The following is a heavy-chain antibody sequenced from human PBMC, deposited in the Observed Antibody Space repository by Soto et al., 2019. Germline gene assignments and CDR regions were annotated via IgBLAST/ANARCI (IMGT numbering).Heavy chain of an antibody. CDR2: SYHRGST. J-gene: IGHJ4*02. CDR1: SGSISSSNW. D-gene: IGHD4-17*01. CDR3: AREGDYEPPYFDY. Sequence: QVQLQESGPGLVKPSGTLSLTCAVSSGSISSSNWWSWVRQPPGKGLEWIGESYHRGSTNYNPSLKSRVTISVDKSKNQFSLKLSSVTAADTAVYYCAREGDYEPPYFDYWGQGTLVTVSS. V-gene: IGHV4-4*02.